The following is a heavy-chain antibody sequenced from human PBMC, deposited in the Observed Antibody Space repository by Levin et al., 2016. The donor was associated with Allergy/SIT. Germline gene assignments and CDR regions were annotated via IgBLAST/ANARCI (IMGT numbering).Heavy chain of an antibody. CDR2: LSGSGTTT. CDR1: GFTFSTYA. D-gene: IGHD2-21*02. J-gene: IGHJ6*02. CDR3: AREAYCGGDCSSGGYYYDGMDV. Sequence: GESLKISCAASGFTFSTYAMSWVRQAPGEGLEWVSGLSGSGTTTFYADSVQGRFIVSRDNSKNMVSLQMNSLRVEDTALYYCAREAYCGGDCSSGGYYYDGMDVWGQGTTVTVFS. V-gene: IGHV3-23*01.